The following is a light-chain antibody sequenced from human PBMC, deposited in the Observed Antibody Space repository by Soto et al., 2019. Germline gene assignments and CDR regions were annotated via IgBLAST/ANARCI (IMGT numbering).Light chain of an antibody. J-gene: IGKJ3*01. CDR2: GAS. CDR1: QSVSNNY. Sequence: EIVLTQSPGTLSLSPGERATLSCRASQSVSNNYLAWYQQKPGQAPRLLIYGASSRATGIPDRFSGSGSGTDFTLTISRLEPEDFAVYYCQQYGSSPFSFGPGPKVDIK. V-gene: IGKV3-20*01. CDR3: QQYGSSPFS.